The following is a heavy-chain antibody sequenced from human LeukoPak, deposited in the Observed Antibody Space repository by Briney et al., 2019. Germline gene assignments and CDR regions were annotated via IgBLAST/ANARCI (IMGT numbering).Heavy chain of an antibody. Sequence: GGSLRLSCAASGFTFSSYGMSWVRQAPGKGLEWVSAISGSGGSTYYADSVKGRFTISRDNSKNTLYLQMNSLRAEDTAVYYCAKDRGTRRYSYGNDAFDIWGQGTMVTVSS. CDR2: ISGSGGST. D-gene: IGHD5-18*01. CDR3: AKDRGTRRYSYGNDAFDI. CDR1: GFTFSSYG. J-gene: IGHJ3*02. V-gene: IGHV3-23*01.